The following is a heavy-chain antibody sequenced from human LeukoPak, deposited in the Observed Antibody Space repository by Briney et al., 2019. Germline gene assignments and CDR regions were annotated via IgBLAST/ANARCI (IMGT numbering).Heavy chain of an antibody. D-gene: IGHD5-24*01. V-gene: IGHV4-59*08. CDR2: IYYSGSA. Sequence: SETLSLTCTVSGGSISSYYWSWIRQPPGKGLEWIGYIYYSGSANYNPSLKSRVTISLDTSKNQFSLKLSSVTAADTAVYYCARSDGFYFDYWGQGTLVTVSS. CDR1: GGSISSYY. CDR3: ARSDGFYFDY. J-gene: IGHJ4*02.